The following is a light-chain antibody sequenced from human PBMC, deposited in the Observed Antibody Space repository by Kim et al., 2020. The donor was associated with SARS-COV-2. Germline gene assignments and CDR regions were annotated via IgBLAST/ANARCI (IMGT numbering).Light chain of an antibody. CDR1: SSSIASNY. Sequence: GKTVTTSCTRRSSSIASNYVQWYQQRPGSAPTTVIYEDNQRPSGVPDRFSGSIDSSSNSASLTISGLKTEDEADYYCQSYDSSNVVFGGGTQLTVL. CDR3: QSYDSSNVV. V-gene: IGLV6-57*03. CDR2: EDN. J-gene: IGLJ2*01.